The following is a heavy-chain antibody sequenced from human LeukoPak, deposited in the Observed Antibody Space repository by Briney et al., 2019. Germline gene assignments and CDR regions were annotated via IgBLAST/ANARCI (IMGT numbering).Heavy chain of an antibody. CDR3: ARRQGENSGTFDY. CDR1: GYMFANYW. CDR2: IYPIDSDT. V-gene: IGHV5-51*01. J-gene: IGHJ4*02. D-gene: IGHD1-26*01. Sequence: GESLKISCHGSGYMFANYWIGWVRQMPGKGLEWMGIIYPIDSDTRYSPSFQGQVTISVDKSTSTAYLQWSSLKASDTAMYYCARRQGENSGTFDYWGQGTLVTVSS.